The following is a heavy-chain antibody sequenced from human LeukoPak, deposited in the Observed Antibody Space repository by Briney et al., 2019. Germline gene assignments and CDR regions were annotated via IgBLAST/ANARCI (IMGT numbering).Heavy chain of an antibody. Sequence: PGGSLRLSCAASGFTFSSYWMHWVRQAPGKGLVWVSRINSDGSSTSYADSVKGRFTISRDNAKNTLYLQMNSLRTEDTAVYYCARDDFVSGALRWWGQGTLVTVSS. CDR1: GFTFSSYW. J-gene: IGHJ4*02. D-gene: IGHD2-21*01. CDR2: INSDGSST. CDR3: ARDDFVSGALRW. V-gene: IGHV3-74*01.